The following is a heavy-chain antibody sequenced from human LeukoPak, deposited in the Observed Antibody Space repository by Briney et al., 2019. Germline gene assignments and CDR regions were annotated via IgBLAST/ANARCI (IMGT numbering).Heavy chain of an antibody. V-gene: IGHV3-33*01. Sequence: GGSLRLSCAASGFTFSSYGMNWVRQAPGKGLEWVAVIWYDGSNKYYADSVKGRIAISRDHSKNTLYLQMNSLRAGETAVYFCARELIVAYGGNALGYYGMAVWGQGTTVTVSS. J-gene: IGHJ6*01. CDR1: GFTFSSYG. CDR2: IWYDGSNK. CDR3: ARELIVAYGGNALGYYGMAV. D-gene: IGHD4-23*01.